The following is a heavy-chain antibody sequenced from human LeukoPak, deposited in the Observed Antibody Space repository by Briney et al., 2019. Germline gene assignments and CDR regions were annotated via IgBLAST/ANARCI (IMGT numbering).Heavy chain of an antibody. J-gene: IGHJ4*02. Sequence: SETLSLTCTVSGGSISSYYWSWIRQPPGKGLEWIGYIYYSGSTNYNPSLKSRVTISVGTSKNQFSLKLSSVTAADTAVYYCARDLGSSFDYWGQGTLVTVSS. V-gene: IGHV4-59*01. CDR1: GGSISSYY. CDR3: ARDLGSSFDY. D-gene: IGHD2/OR15-2a*01. CDR2: IYYSGST.